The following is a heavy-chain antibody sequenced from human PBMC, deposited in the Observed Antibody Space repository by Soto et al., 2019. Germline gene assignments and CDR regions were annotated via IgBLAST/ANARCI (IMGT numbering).Heavy chain of an antibody. CDR1: GASVSSNSYY. J-gene: IGHJ4*02. CDR3: AGADRQYRSVSTCYIFDY. D-gene: IGHD2-15*01. Sequence: SETLSLTCIVSGASVSSNSYYWTWIRQPPGKGLEWIGYTDYSGSTKYNPSLKSRVTISVDTSKNQFSLRVSSVTAADTAMYYCAGADRQYRSVSTCYIFDYWGQGTQVTVSS. CDR2: TDYSGST. V-gene: IGHV4-61*01.